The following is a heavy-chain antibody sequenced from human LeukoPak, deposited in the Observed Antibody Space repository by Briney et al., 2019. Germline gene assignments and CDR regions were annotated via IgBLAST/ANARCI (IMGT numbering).Heavy chain of an antibody. CDR3: ARLAEQPTLVGVAFDI. J-gene: IGHJ3*02. CDR2: IYPGDSDT. Sequence: RGESLKISCKGSGYSFTSYWIGWVRQMPGKGLEWMGIIYPGDSDTRYSPSFQGQVTISADKSISTAYLQWSSLKASDTAMYYCARLAEQPTLVGVAFDIWGQGTMVTVSS. CDR1: GYSFTSYW. V-gene: IGHV5-51*01. D-gene: IGHD3-10*01.